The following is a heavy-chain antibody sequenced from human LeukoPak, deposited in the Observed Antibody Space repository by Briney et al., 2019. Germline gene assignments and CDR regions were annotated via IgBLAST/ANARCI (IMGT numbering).Heavy chain of an antibody. J-gene: IGHJ4*02. D-gene: IGHD3-22*01. V-gene: IGHV3-43*01. CDR3: ANDAYYYDSSGYSESGFDY. CDR2: ISWDGGST. Sequence: GGSLRLSCAASGFTFDDYTMHWVRQAPGKGLEWVSLISWDGGSTYYADSVKGRFTISRDNSKNSLYLQMNSLRTEDTALYYCANDAYYYDSSGYSESGFDYWGQGTLVTVSS. CDR1: GFTFDDYT.